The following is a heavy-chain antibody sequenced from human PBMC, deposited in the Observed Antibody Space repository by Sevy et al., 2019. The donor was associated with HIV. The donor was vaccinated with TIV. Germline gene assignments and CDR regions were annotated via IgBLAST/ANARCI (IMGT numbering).Heavy chain of an antibody. J-gene: IGHJ5*02. V-gene: IGHV4-39*01. CDR3: ARYIAAVGNNWFDP. CDR1: GGSISSSSYY. CDR2: IHYSGST. Sequence: SETLSLTCTVSGGSISSSSYYWGWIRQPPGKGLDWIGGIHYSGSTNYNPYLKSRVTLSVDTSKNQFFLRLSSVTAADTAVYYCARYIAAVGNNWFDPWGQGTLVTVSS. D-gene: IGHD6-13*01.